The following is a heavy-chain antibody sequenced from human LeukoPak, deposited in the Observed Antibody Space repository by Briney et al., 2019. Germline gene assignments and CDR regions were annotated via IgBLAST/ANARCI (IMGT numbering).Heavy chain of an antibody. CDR2: VSYDGSNT. D-gene: IGHD3-22*01. CDR1: GFTFDSYG. CDR3: ARDPYYYDSSGLGYYFDY. Sequence: GGSLRLSCAASGFTFDSYGMHWVRQAPGKGLEWVAVVSYDGSNTYYADSVKGRFTISRDNSKNTLYLQMNSLRAEDTAVYYCARDPYYYDSSGLGYYFDYWGQGTLVTVSS. J-gene: IGHJ4*02. V-gene: IGHV3-30*03.